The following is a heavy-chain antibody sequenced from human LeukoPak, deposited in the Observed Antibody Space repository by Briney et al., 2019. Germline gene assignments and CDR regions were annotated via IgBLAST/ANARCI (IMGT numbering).Heavy chain of an antibody. D-gene: IGHD2-15*01. J-gene: IGHJ4*02. CDR3: ASLRNPGDCSGGSCSLPYFDY. Sequence: SETLPLTCTVSGGSISSYYWSWIRQPPGKGLEWIGYIYYSGSTNYNPSLKSRVTISVDTSKNQFSLKLSSVTAADTAVYYCASLRNPGDCSGGSCSLPYFDYWGQGTLVTVSS. V-gene: IGHV4-59*01. CDR1: GGSISSYY. CDR2: IYYSGST.